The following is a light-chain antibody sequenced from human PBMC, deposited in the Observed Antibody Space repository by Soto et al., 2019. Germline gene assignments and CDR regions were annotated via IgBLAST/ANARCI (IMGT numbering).Light chain of an antibody. CDR3: QQYIDWPPYT. CDR2: GAS. CDR1: QSVSSSY. J-gene: IGKJ2*01. V-gene: IGKV3-15*01. Sequence: EIVLPQSLGTVSLSPGERDTLSRRERQSVSSSYLAWYQQKPGQAPRLLIYGASTRATGIPGRFSGSGSGTDFTLTIRSLQSEDLAVYYCQQYIDWPPYTFGQGTKVDIK.